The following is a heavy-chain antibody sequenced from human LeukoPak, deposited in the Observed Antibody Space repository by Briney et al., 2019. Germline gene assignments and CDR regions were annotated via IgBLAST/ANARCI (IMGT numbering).Heavy chain of an antibody. CDR3: TRGGSPPEALGDAFDI. Sequence: GGSLRLSCAASGFTFSSYWMHWVRQAPGKGLAWVSRINSDAITTRYADSVKGRFTISRDNAKNTLYLQMNSLRAEDTAVYYCTRGGSPPEALGDAFDIWGQGAMVTVSS. J-gene: IGHJ3*02. CDR2: INSDAITT. D-gene: IGHD1-26*01. V-gene: IGHV3-74*01. CDR1: GFTFSSYW.